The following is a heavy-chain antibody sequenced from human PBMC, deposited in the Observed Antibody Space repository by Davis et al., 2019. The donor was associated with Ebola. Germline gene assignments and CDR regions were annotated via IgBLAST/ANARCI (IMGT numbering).Heavy chain of an antibody. Sequence: SETLSLTCTVSGGSISSSSYYWGWIRQPPGKGLEWIGSIYYSGSTYYNPSLKSRVTISVDTSKNQFSLKLSSVTAADTAVYYCARRGYCSSTSCYTGGWYFDLWGRGTLVIVSS. D-gene: IGHD2-2*02. V-gene: IGHV4-39*01. CDR3: ARRGYCSSTSCYTGGWYFDL. CDR1: GGSISSSSYY. J-gene: IGHJ2*01. CDR2: IYYSGST.